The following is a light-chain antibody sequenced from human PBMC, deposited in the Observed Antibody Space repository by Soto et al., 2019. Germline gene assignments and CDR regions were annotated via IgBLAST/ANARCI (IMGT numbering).Light chain of an antibody. Sequence: ETVMTQSPATLSVSPGERATLSCRASQTVSSNLAWYQQRPGQAVRLLIFRASTRATGIPAMFSGSGSGTEFTLPISSLQSEDSAVYVCQQFNNWTWTFGQGTKVEIK. CDR2: RAS. CDR3: QQFNNWTWT. J-gene: IGKJ1*01. V-gene: IGKV3D-15*01. CDR1: QTVSSN.